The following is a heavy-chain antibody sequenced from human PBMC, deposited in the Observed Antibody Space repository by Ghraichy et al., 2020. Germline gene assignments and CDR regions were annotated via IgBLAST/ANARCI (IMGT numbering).Heavy chain of an antibody. V-gene: IGHV4-4*07. Sequence: SETLSLTCTVSGGSISSYNWSWIRQPAGKGLEWIGRIYTSASTNYSPSLKSRVTMSVDTSRNQFSLRLSSVTAADTAVYYCARDSGDSGGYYHDYWGQGNLVTVSS. CDR3: ARDSGDSGGYYHDY. CDR1: GGSISSYN. J-gene: IGHJ4*02. D-gene: IGHD3-22*01. CDR2: IYTSAST.